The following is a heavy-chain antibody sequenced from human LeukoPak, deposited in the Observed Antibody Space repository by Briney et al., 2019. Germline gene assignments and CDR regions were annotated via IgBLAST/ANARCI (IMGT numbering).Heavy chain of an antibody. CDR2: IYYSGST. V-gene: IGHV4-31*03. Sequence: PSETLSLTCTVSGGSISSGGYYWSWIRQHPGKGLEWIGYIYYSGSTYYNPSLKSRVTISVDTSKNQFSLKLSSVTAADTAVYYCARVGSEQWLVYFDYWGQGTLVTVSS. J-gene: IGHJ4*02. D-gene: IGHD6-19*01. CDR1: GGSISSGGYY. CDR3: ARVGSEQWLVYFDY.